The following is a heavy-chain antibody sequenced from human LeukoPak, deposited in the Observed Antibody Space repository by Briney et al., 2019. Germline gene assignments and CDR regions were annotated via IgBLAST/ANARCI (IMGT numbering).Heavy chain of an antibody. J-gene: IGHJ1*01. CDR2: IKSDGST. CDR3: ARAPSEIGGYYPEYFRH. D-gene: IGHD3-22*01. Sequence: GGFLRLSCAASGFTFSSYWMHWVRQAPGKGLVWVSRIKSDGSTRYADSVKGRFTISRDNAKNTVSLQMNSLRAEDTGVYYCARAPSEIGGYYPEYFRHWGQGTLVTVSP. V-gene: IGHV3-74*01. CDR1: GFTFSSYW.